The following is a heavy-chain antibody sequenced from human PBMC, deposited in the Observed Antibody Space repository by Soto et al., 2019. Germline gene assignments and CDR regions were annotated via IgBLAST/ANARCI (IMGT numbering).Heavy chain of an antibody. D-gene: IGHD2-2*03. V-gene: IGHV3-48*02. J-gene: IGHJ6*02. Sequence: EVQLVESGGDLVQPGGSLRLSCVASGFTFSSYGLNWVRQGPGKGLEWLSTISKSGTTTYYVDSVKGRFTVSRDNAKHSLDLQMNSLRDEDMAVYYSARDGYCVSSSCSFLPDDWGQGTTVTVSS. CDR3: ARDGYCVSSSCSFLPDD. CDR2: ISKSGTTT. CDR1: GFTFSSYG.